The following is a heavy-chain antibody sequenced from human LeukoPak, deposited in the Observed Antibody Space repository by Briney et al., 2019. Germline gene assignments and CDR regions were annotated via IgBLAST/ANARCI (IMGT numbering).Heavy chain of an antibody. CDR3: TRQPPGIAAAGESPSV. V-gene: IGHV3-73*01. CDR2: IRSKANSYAT. J-gene: IGHJ6*02. D-gene: IGHD6-13*01. Sequence: GGSLRLSCAASGFTFSGSAMHWVRQASGKGLEWVGRIRSKANSYATAYAASVKGRFTISRDDSKNTAYLQMNSLKTEDTAVYYCTRQPPGIAAAGESPSVWGQGTTVTVSS. CDR1: GFTFSGSA.